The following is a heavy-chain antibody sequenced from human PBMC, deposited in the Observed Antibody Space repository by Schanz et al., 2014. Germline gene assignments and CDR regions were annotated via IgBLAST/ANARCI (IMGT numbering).Heavy chain of an antibody. CDR2: ISFDGRNT. CDR3: AKEKEEVAADGCFFDY. CDR1: GITLSGYG. J-gene: IGHJ4*02. Sequence: VQLLESGGGLVQPGGSLRLSCAASGITLSGYGLHWVRQAPGKGLEWVGFISFDGRNTGYAHSVKGRFTISRDNSKNAVNLQMNSLRAEDAAVYYCAKEKEEVAADGCFFDYWGQGTLVTVSS. D-gene: IGHD6-13*01. V-gene: IGHV3-30*18.